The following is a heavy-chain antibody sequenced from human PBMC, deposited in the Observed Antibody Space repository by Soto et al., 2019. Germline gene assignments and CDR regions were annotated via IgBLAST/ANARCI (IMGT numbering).Heavy chain of an antibody. Sequence: SETLSLTCTVSGGSTSSYYWSWIRQPPGKRLEWIGYIYYSGSTNYNPSLKSRVDISIDTSKNQFSLKVISVTAADTAVYYCARQNSGSYSRFDPWGQGTLVT. CDR1: GGSTSSYY. J-gene: IGHJ5*02. V-gene: IGHV4-59*08. CDR3: ARQNSGSYSRFDP. CDR2: IYYSGST. D-gene: IGHD1-26*01.